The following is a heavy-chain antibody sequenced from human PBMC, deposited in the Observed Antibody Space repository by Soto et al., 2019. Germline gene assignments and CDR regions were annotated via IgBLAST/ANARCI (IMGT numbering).Heavy chain of an antibody. CDR3: ERRRVVVPAAMFGWYYYYYYMDV. CDR2: IYWDDDK. CDR1: GFSLSTSGVG. V-gene: IGHV2-5*02. J-gene: IGHJ6*03. D-gene: IGHD2-2*01. Sequence: SGPTLVKPTQTLTLTCTFSGFSLSTSGVGVGWIRQPPGKALEWLALIYWDDDKRYSPSLKSRLTITKETSKNQVVLKMANMDPVDTATYYCERRRVVVPAAMFGWYYYYYYMDVWGKGTTVTVSS.